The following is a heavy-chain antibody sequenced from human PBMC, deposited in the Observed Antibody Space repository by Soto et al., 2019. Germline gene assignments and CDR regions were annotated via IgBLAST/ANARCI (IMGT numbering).Heavy chain of an antibody. J-gene: IGHJ4*01. CDR2: IYYSGST. V-gene: IGHV4-39*01. Sequence: PSETLSLTCTVSGGSISSSSYYWGWIRQPPGKGLEWIGSIYYSGSTYYTPSLKSRVTISVDTSKNQFSLKLSSVTAADTAVYYCARGSRWYGKIDYRGHGSLVTVTS. CDR3: ARGSRWYGKIDY. D-gene: IGHD6-13*01. CDR1: GGSISSSSYY.